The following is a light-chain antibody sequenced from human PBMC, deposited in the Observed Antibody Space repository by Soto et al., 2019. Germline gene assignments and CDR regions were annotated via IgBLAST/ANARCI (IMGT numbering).Light chain of an antibody. Sequence: QTVVTQEPSISVSPGGTVTFTCGLSSGSVSTNYYPSWYQPTPGQAPRTLIYNTNSRSSGVHDRFSDSILGNKAALTITGAQADDESAYYCVLYMGLGISVFGGGTKLTVL. CDR1: SGSVSTNYY. CDR3: VLYMGLGISV. V-gene: IGLV8-61*01. J-gene: IGLJ2*01. CDR2: NTN.